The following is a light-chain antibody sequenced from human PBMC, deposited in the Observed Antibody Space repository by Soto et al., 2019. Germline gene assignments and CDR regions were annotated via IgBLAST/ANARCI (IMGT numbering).Light chain of an antibody. CDR2: GNS. J-gene: IGLJ2*01. CDR3: CSYAGRNTVI. Sequence: QSVLTQPPSVSGAPGQRVTISCTGSSSNIGAGYDVHWYQQLPGTAPKLLIYGNSNRPSGVPDRFSGSKSGTSASLAITGLQAEDEADYYCCSYAGRNTVIFGGGTQLTVL. V-gene: IGLV1-40*01. CDR1: SSNIGAGYD.